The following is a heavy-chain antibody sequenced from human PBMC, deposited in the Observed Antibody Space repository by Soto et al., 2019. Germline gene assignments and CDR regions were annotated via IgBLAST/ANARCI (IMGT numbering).Heavy chain of an antibody. CDR1: GSMFGSYG. CDR3: ARVTSDYYGMDV. V-gene: IGHV3-33*01. J-gene: IGHJ6*02. CDR2: IWYDGSIK. D-gene: IGHD1-26*01. Sequence: QVQLVESGGGVVQPGRSLRLSCVASGSMFGSYGMYWVRQAPGKGLEWVAVIWYDGSIKHYADSVKGRFTISRDNSKNTLQLQMNGLRAEDTAVYYCARVTSDYYGMDVWGQGTAVIVSS.